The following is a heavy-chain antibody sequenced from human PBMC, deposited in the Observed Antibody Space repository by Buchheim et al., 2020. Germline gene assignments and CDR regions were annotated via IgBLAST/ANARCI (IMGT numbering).Heavy chain of an antibody. V-gene: IGHV1-46*01. CDR3: ARVRYYYDSSGYLIDYFDY. Sequence: QVQLVQSGAEVKKPGASVKVSCKASGYTFTSYYMHWVRQAPGQGLEWMGIINPSGGSTSYAQKFQGRVNMTRDTSTSTVYMELSSLRSEDTAVYYCARVRYYYDSSGYLIDYFDYWGQGTL. J-gene: IGHJ4*02. CDR1: GYTFTSYY. CDR2: INPSGGST. D-gene: IGHD3-22*01.